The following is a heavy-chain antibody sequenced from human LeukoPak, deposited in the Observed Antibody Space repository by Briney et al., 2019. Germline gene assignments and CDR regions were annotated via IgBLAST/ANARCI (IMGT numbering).Heavy chain of an antibody. CDR1: GFTFSSYS. CDR3: ARDAGYYYDSSLYYFDY. CDR2: ISSSSSYI. Sequence: PGGSLRLSCAASGFTFSSYSMNWVRQAPGKGREWVSSISSSSSYIYYADSVEGRFTISRDNAKNSLYLQMNSLRAEDTAVYYCARDAGYYYDSSLYYFDYWGQGTLVTVSS. D-gene: IGHD3-22*01. J-gene: IGHJ4*02. V-gene: IGHV3-21*01.